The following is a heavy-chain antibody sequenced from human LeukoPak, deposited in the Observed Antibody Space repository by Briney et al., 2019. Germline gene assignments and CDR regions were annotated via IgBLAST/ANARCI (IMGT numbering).Heavy chain of an antibody. Sequence: GGSLRLSCAASGFTFDSHAMAWVRQAPGAGLEWVSGITGSGFETFYADPVRGRFTISRDNSKNTLYLQMNSLRAEDTALYYCAREGLERIFHFDYWGQGTLVTVSS. D-gene: IGHD1-1*01. J-gene: IGHJ4*02. CDR2: ITGSGFET. CDR1: GFTFDSHA. V-gene: IGHV3-23*01. CDR3: AREGLERIFHFDY.